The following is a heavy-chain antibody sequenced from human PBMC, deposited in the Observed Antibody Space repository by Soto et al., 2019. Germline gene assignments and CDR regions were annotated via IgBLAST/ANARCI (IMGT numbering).Heavy chain of an antibody. J-gene: IGHJ4*02. CDR2: IYYSGST. V-gene: IGHV4-59*01. Sequence: QVQLQESGPGLVKPSETLSLTCTVSGGSISSYYWSWIRQPPGKGLEWIGYIYYSGSTNYNPSLKSRVTISVDTSKNQFSLKLSSVTAADTAVYYCARDKGDGYVDYWGQGTLVTVSS. D-gene: IGHD1-26*01. CDR1: GGSISSYY. CDR3: ARDKGDGYVDY.